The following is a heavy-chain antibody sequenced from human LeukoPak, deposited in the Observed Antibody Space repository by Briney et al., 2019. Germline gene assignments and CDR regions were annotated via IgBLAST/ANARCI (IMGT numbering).Heavy chain of an antibody. CDR3: ARPFSVHFDWDF. D-gene: IGHD3-9*01. CDR1: GFTFSGYS. V-gene: IGHV3-7*01. Sequence: QPGGSLRLSCAASGFTFSGYSMTWVRQAPGKGLEWVANIKPDGSEKYYVNSLKGRFIISRDNGKNSLYLQMNSLRAEDTAVYYCARPFSVHFDWDFWGQGTLVTVSS. CDR2: IKPDGSEK. J-gene: IGHJ4*02.